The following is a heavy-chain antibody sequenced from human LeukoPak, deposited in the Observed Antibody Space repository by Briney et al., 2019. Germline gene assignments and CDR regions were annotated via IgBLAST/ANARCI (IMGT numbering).Heavy chain of an antibody. CDR1: GFTFDDYA. CDR3: AKDMRYNWNYLDY. V-gene: IGHV3-9*01. Sequence: GRSLRLSCAASGFTFDDYAMHWVRHAPGKGLEWVSGISWNSGSIGYADSVKGRFTISRDNAKNSLYLQMNSLRAEDTASYYCAKDMRYNWNYLDYWGQGTLVTVSS. J-gene: IGHJ4*02. CDR2: ISWNSGSI. D-gene: IGHD1-7*01.